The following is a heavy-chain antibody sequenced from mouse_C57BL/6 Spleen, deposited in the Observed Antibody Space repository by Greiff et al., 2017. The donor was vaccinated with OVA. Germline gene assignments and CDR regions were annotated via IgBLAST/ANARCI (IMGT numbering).Heavy chain of an antibody. J-gene: IGHJ3*01. CDR1: GYTFTDYY. Sequence: VQLQQSGPELVKPGASVKISCKASGYTFTDYYMNWVKQSHGKSLEWIGDINPNNGGTSYNQKFKGKATLTVDKSSSTAYMELRSLTSEDSAVYYCAGELPFAYWGQGTLVTVSA. D-gene: IGHD4-1*01. CDR3: AGELPFAY. V-gene: IGHV1-26*01. CDR2: INPNNGGT.